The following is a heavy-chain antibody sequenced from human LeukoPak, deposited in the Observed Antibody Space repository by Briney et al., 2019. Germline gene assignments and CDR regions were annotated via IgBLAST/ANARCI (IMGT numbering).Heavy chain of an antibody. CDR1: GFTFSTYN. CDR2: ISGSGGST. J-gene: IGHJ4*02. V-gene: IGHV3-23*01. CDR3: AKDFRGVLRYFDW. Sequence: SGGSLRLSCGGSGFTFSTYNMHWVRQAPGKGLEWVSAISGSGGSTYYADSVKGRFTISRDNSKNTLYLQMNSLRAEDTAVYYCAKDFRGVLRYFDWWGQGTLVTVSS. D-gene: IGHD3-9*01.